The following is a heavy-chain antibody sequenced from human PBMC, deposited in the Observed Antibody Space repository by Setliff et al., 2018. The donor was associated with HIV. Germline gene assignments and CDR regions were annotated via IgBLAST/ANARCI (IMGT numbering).Heavy chain of an antibody. J-gene: IGHJ6*02. V-gene: IGHV3-30*02. CDR1: DFTFSSYG. CDR2: IRYDGSYK. Sequence: GGSLRLSCAASDFTFSSYGMHWVRQAPGKGLEWVAFIRYDGSYKLYADSVKCRFTISRDNSKNTLYLQMNSLRPADTAVYYCARSVIGYYYYGMDVWGQGTLVTVSS. CDR3: ARSVIGYYYYGMDV. D-gene: IGHD3-10*01.